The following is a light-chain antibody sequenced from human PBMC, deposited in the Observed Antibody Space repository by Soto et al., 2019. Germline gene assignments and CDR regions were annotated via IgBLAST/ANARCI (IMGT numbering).Light chain of an antibody. V-gene: IGLV2-14*01. CDR2: EVS. Sequence: QSALTQPASVSGSPGQSITISCTGTSSDVGGHNYVSWYQQQHAGKAPKLMIYEVSNRPSGVSNRFSGSKSANTASLTISGLQAEDEADYYCSSLTSSNTWVFGGGTKLTVL. CDR1: SSDVGGHNY. CDR3: SSLTSSNTWV. J-gene: IGLJ3*02.